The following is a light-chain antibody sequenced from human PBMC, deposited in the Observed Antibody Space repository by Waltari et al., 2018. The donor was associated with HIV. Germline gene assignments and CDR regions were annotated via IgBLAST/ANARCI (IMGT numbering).Light chain of an antibody. Sequence: SYGVSQPPSVSVSPGQTDSITCSGDIWRDQYTSCYQQRTRRPPVLVIYQNNKRPAGIPDRFSASNSGNTATLTIRGSQARDEADYYCQAWDNSAAWVFGGGTKLTVL. J-gene: IGLJ3*02. CDR1: IWRDQY. CDR2: QNN. V-gene: IGLV3-1*01. CDR3: QAWDNSAAWV.